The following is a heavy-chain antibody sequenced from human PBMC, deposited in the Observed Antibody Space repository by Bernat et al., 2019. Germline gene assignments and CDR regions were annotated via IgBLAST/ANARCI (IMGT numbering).Heavy chain of an antibody. CDR3: ARELVVGVAEYFQD. J-gene: IGHJ1*01. CDR1: GFRFSKYW. CDR2: IKEDGSEK. D-gene: IGHD2-15*01. Sequence: EVQLVESGGGLVQPGGSLRLSCAASGFRFSKYWMSWVRQAPGKGLEWVANIKEDGSEKYYVDSVKGRFTISRDNAKNSLYLQVNSLRDEDTAVYHCARELVVGVAEYFQDWGQGTLVTVSS. V-gene: IGHV3-7*03.